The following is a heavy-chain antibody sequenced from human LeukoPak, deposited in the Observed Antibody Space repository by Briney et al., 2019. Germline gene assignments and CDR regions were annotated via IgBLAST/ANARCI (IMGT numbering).Heavy chain of an antibody. J-gene: IGHJ5*02. CDR1: GGSISSYY. CDR3: ARINTVKATFDH. CDR2: IYYSGTT. Sequence: SETLSLTCTVSGGSISSYYWSWIRQPPGKGLEWIGYIYYSGTTYYNPSLKSRLTMSLDTSKMQFSLDLSSVTAADTAVYYCARINTVKATFDHWGLGTQVTVFS. V-gene: IGHV4-59*08. D-gene: IGHD3-10*01.